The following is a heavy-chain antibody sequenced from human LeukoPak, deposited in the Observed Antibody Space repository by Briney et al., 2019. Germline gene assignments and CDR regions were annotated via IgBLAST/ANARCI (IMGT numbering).Heavy chain of an antibody. CDR3: ARALWFGETFPAY. J-gene: IGHJ4*02. D-gene: IGHD3-10*01. CDR2: IKPDGSEK. V-gene: IGHV3-7*01. CDR1: GFTFSSYW. Sequence: GGSLRLSCAASGFTFSSYWMSWVRQAPGKGLEWVANIKPDGSEKYYADSVKGRFTISRDNAKNSLYLQMNSLRAEDTAVYYCARALWFGETFPAYWGQGTLVTVSS.